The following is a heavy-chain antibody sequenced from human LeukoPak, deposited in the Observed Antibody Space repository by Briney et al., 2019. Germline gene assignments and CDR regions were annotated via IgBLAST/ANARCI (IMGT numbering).Heavy chain of an antibody. Sequence: PGGSLRLSCAASGFTVSSNYMSWVRQAPGKGLEWVSSISSSSSYIYYADSVKGRFTISRDNAKNSLYLQMNSLRAEDTAVYYCARDLIRLRFLEWAFDYWGQGTLVTVSS. D-gene: IGHD3-3*01. CDR1: GFTVSSNY. J-gene: IGHJ4*02. V-gene: IGHV3-21*01. CDR3: ARDLIRLRFLEWAFDY. CDR2: ISSSSSYI.